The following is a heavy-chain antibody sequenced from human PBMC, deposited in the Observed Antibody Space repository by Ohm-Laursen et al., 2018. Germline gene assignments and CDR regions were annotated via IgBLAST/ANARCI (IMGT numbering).Heavy chain of an antibody. CDR3: ARTPTSITMVRGVIGFPYGMDV. D-gene: IGHD3-10*01. J-gene: IGHJ6*02. V-gene: IGHV1-69*13. Sequence: SVKVSCKASGGTFSSYAISWVRQAPGQGLEWMGGIIPIFGTANYAQKFQGRVTITADESTSTAYMELSSLRSEDTAVYYCARTPTSITMVRGVIGFPYGMDVWGQGTTVTVSS. CDR2: IIPIFGTA. CDR1: GGTFSSYA.